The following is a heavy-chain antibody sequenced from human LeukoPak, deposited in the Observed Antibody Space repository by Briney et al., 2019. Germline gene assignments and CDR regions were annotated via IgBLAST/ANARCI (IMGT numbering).Heavy chain of an antibody. D-gene: IGHD7-27*01. V-gene: IGHV3-7*01. CDR3: ARNKLGISEKYMDV. J-gene: IGHJ6*03. CDR1: GFTFSSYW. CDR2: LKQDGSEK. Sequence: GGSLRLSCAASGFTFSSYWMSWVRQAPGKGLEWVANLKQDGSEKYYVDSVKGRFTISRDNAKNSLYLQMNSLRAEDTAVYYCARNKLGISEKYMDVWGKGTTVTISS.